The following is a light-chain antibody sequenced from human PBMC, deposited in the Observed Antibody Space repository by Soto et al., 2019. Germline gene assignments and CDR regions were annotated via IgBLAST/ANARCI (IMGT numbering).Light chain of an antibody. Sequence: QSALTQPASVSGSPGQSITISCIGTSSDVGGYNYVSWYQQHPGKAPKLVIYDVSNRPSGVSNRFSGSKSGNTASLTISGLQAEDEADYYCSSYTSSSRVFGGGTKLTVL. CDR2: DVS. CDR3: SSYTSSSRV. V-gene: IGLV2-14*01. J-gene: IGLJ2*01. CDR1: SSDVGGYNY.